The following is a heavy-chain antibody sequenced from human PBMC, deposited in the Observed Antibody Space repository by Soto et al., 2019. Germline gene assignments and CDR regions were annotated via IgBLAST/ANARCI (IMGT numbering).Heavy chain of an antibody. CDR1: GFTFSSYG. CDR2: ISYDGSNK. D-gene: IGHD6-13*01. Sequence: QVQLVESGGGVVQPGRSLRLSCAASGFTFSSYGMHWVRQATGKGLEWVAVISYDGSNKYYADSVKGRFTISRDNSKNALYLQMNSLSAEDTAVYYCAKKSSLAAAGIDYWCQGTLVTVS. V-gene: IGHV3-30*18. J-gene: IGHJ4*02. CDR3: AKKSSLAAAGIDY.